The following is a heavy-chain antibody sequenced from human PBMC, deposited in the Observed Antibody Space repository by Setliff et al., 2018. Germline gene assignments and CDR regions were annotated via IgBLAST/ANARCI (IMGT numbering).Heavy chain of an antibody. CDR2: IYPSGGT. J-gene: IGHJ4*02. D-gene: IGHD2-21*02. CDR1: GGSISSGHYY. V-gene: IGHV4-61*02. CDR3: ARDLYCGGHCYQLFDS. Sequence: SETLSLTCTVSGGSISSGHYYWNWIRQPAGKGLEWIGRIYPSGGTNYNPSLKSRVTISVDTSKNHFSLKLTSVTAADTAVYYCARDLYCGGHCYQLFDSWGQGTRVTVSS.